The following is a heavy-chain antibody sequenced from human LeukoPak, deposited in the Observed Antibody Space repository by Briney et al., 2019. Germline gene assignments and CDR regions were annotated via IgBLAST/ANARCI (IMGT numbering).Heavy chain of an antibody. V-gene: IGHV3-7*01. CDR1: GFILSSYW. J-gene: IGHJ4*02. D-gene: IGHD1-26*01. CDR2: IKQDGSEK. CDR3: ARYSGNPASFEY. Sequence: GGSLRLSCAASGFILSSYWMSWVRQAPGKGLEWVANIKQDGSEKHYVDSVKGRFTISRDNAKNSLYLQMNSLRAGDTGVYYCARYSGNPASFEYWGQGTLVTVSS.